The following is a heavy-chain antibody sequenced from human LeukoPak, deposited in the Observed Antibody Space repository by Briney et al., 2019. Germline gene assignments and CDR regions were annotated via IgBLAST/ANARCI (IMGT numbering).Heavy chain of an antibody. V-gene: IGHV4-38-2*02. Sequence: PSETLSLTCTVSGYSISSGYYWGWIRQPPGKGLEWIGSIYHSGSTYYHPSLKSRVTISVDTSKNQFSLKLSSVTAADTAVYYCARGIVGADVAFDIWGQGTMVTVSS. J-gene: IGHJ3*02. CDR2: IYHSGST. CDR1: GYSISSGYY. CDR3: ARGIVGADVAFDI. D-gene: IGHD1-26*01.